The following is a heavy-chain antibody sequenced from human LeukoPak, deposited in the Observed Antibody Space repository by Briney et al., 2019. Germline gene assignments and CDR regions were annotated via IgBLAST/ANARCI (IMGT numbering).Heavy chain of an antibody. D-gene: IGHD5-24*01. J-gene: IGHJ4*02. Sequence: SETLSLTCTVSGGSISSGGFYWSWIRQHPGKGLEWIGYIYYSGSTYYNPSLKSRVTISVDTSKNQFSLRLSSVTAADTAVYYCAGSIPGRWLQLSEATFDYWGQGTLVTVSS. V-gene: IGHV4-31*03. CDR3: AGSIPGRWLQLSEATFDY. CDR2: IYYSGST. CDR1: GGSISSGGFY.